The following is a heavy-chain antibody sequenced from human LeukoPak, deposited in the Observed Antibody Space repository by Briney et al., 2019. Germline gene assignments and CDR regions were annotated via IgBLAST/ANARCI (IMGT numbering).Heavy chain of an antibody. CDR1: GGSISSYY. J-gene: IGHJ6*02. V-gene: IGHV4-4*07. CDR3: ARVLANWNYENYYYGMDV. CDR2: IYTSGST. D-gene: IGHD1-7*01. Sequence: SETLSLTCTVSGGSISSYYWSWIRQPAGKGLEWIGRIYTSGSTNYNPSLKSRVTMSVDTSKNQFSVKLSSVTAADTAVYYCARVLANWNYENYYYGMDVWGQGTTVTVSS.